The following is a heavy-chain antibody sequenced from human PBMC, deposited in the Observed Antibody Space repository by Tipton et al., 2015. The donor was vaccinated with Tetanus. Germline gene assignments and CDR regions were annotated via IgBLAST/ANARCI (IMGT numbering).Heavy chain of an antibody. CDR1: GGSFSGYY. Sequence: TLSLTCAVYGGSFSGYYWSWIRQPPGKGLEWIGEINQSGSTNYNPSLKSRVTISVDTSKNQFSLKLSSVTAADTAVYFCARDFRGNGDGWYWDYWGQGTLVTVSS. CDR3: ARDFRGNGDGWYWDY. CDR2: INQSGST. D-gene: IGHD6-19*01. J-gene: IGHJ4*02. V-gene: IGHV4-34*01.